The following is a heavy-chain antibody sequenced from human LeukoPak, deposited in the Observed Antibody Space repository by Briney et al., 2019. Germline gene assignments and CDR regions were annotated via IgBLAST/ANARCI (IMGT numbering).Heavy chain of an antibody. J-gene: IGHJ4*02. CDR2: ISYDGSNK. D-gene: IGHD5-12*01. CDR1: GFTFSSYA. V-gene: IGHV3-30-3*01. Sequence: GGSLRLSCAASGFTFSSYAMHWVRQAPGKGLEWVAVISYDGSNKYYADSVKGRFTISRDNSKNTLYLQMNSLRAEDTAVYYCARADSGYEYFDYWGQGTLVTVSS. CDR3: ARADSGYEYFDY.